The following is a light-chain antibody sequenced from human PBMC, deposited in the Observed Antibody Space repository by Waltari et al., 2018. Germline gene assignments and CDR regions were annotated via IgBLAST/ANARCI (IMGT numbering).Light chain of an antibody. CDR2: WAS. Sequence: DIVMTQSPDSLAVSLGERATINSKSSQTVLYSSNNNNYLAWYQQKPGQPPKLLIYWASTRESGVPDRFSGSGSGTDFTLTISSLQAEDVAVYYCQQYYTTEWTFGQGTKVEIK. CDR1: QTVLYSSNNNNY. J-gene: IGKJ1*01. V-gene: IGKV4-1*01. CDR3: QQYYTTEWT.